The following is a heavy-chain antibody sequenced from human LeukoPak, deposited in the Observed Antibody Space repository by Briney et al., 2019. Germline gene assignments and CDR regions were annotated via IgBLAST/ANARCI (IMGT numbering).Heavy chain of an antibody. CDR1: GDSFSSHY. CDR3: ARGGGSSSWYGDFDY. CDR2: ISYIGST. V-gene: IGHV4-59*11. Sequence: SETLSLTCVVSGDSFSSHYWTWIRQSPGKGLEWIGYISYIGSTNYNPSLKSRVTISIDTSKNQFSLKLRSVTAADTAVYYCARGGGSSSWYGDFDYWGQGTLVTVSS. D-gene: IGHD6-13*01. J-gene: IGHJ4*02.